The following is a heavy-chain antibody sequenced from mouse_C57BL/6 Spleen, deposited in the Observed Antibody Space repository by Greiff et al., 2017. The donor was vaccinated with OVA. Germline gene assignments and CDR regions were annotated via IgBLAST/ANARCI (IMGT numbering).Heavy chain of an antibody. V-gene: IGHV1-61*01. CDR3: ARSEAYAMDY. Sequence: QVQLKQPGAELVRPGSSVKLSCKASGYTFTSYWMDWVKQRPGQGLEWIGNIYPSDSETHYNQKFKDEATLTVDKSSSTAYMQLSSLTSEDSAVYYCARSEAYAMDYWGQGTSVTVSS. J-gene: IGHJ4*01. CDR1: GYTFTSYW. CDR2: IYPSDSET.